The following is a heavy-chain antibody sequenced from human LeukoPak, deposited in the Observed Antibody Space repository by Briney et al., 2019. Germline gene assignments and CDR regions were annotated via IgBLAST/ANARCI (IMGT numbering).Heavy chain of an antibody. D-gene: IGHD2-2*01. CDR3: ASAIVVVPAALGY. Sequence: SETLSLTCAVYGGSFSGYCWSWIRQPPGKGLGWIGEINHSGSTNYNPSLKSRVIISVDTSKNQFSLKLTSVTAADTAVYYCASAIVVVPAALGYWGQGTLVTVSS. J-gene: IGHJ4*02. CDR1: GGSFSGYC. V-gene: IGHV4-34*01. CDR2: INHSGST.